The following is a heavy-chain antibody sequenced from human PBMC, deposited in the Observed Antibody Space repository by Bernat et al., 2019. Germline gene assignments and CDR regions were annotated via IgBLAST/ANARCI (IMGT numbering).Heavy chain of an antibody. CDR2: ISAYNGNT. Sequence: QVQLVQSGAEVKKPGASVKVSCKASGYTFTSYGISWVRQAPGQGLEWMGWISAYNGNTNYAQKLQGRVTLTTDTSTSTAYMELRSLRSDDTAVYYCARDLLISKIPVVDSSGLDYWGQGTLVTVSS. V-gene: IGHV1-18*01. CDR3: ARDLLISKIPVVDSSGLDY. D-gene: IGHD3-22*01. J-gene: IGHJ4*02. CDR1: GYTFTSYG.